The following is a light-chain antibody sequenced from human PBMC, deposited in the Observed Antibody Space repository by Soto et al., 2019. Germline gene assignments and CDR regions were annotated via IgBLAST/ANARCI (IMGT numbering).Light chain of an antibody. J-gene: IGLJ1*01. CDR1: SSDVGGYNY. CDR3: SSYTSSSPYV. V-gene: IGLV2-14*01. Sequence: QSALTQPASVSGSPGQSITISCTGTSSDVGGYNYVSWYQQQPGKAPKLMIYQVSNRPSGVSNRFSGSKSGNTASLTISGLQAEDEADCYCSSYTSSSPYVFGIGTKVTVL. CDR2: QVS.